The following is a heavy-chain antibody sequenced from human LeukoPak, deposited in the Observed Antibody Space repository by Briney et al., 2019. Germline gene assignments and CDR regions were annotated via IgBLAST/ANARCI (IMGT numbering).Heavy chain of an antibody. D-gene: IGHD1-14*01. V-gene: IGHV4-61*05. CDR1: GDSINSRSYY. CDR3: ARHGTISSESYFDY. Sequence: SETLSLTCTVSGDSINSRSYYWSWIRQSPGKGLEWIGYIHNSGRTNYNPSLKSRVTGFVDTSKNQVSLRLSSVTAADTAVYYCARHGTISSESYFDYWGQGALVTVSS. CDR2: IHNSGRT. J-gene: IGHJ4*02.